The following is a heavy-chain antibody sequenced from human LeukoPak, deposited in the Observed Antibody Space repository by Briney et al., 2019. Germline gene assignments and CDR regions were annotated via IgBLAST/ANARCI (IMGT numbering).Heavy chain of an antibody. D-gene: IGHD2-15*01. CDR2: ISSSSSYI. V-gene: IGHV3-21*01. Sequence: GGSLRLSCAASGFTFSSYSMNWVRQAPGKGLEWVSSISSSSSYIYYADSVKGRFTISRDNAKNSLYLQMNSLRAEDTAVYYCARERCSGGSCYNYYYGMDVWGQGTTVTVSS. CDR1: GFTFSSYS. J-gene: IGHJ6*02. CDR3: ARERCSGGSCYNYYYGMDV.